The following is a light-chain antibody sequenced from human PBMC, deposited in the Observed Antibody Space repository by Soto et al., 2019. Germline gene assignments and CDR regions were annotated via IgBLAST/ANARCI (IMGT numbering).Light chain of an antibody. CDR3: QHYDGSPRT. CDR2: DGA. J-gene: IGKJ1*01. V-gene: IGKV3-20*01. CDR1: QTIFNKY. Sequence: ETILTQSPGTLSLSPGDRATLSCRASQTIFNKYIAWYQQRPGQPVTLLIYDGATRATGISERFSGSGSGTDFTLTSTMLESEDFAVYYCQHYDGSPRTFGQGTKVEVK.